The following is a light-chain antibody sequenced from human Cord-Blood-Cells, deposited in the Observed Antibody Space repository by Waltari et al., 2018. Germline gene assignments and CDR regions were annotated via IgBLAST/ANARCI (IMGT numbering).Light chain of an antibody. V-gene: IGLV3-21*04. CDR2: YDS. J-gene: IGLJ2*01. CDR1: NIGSKS. Sequence: SYVLTQPPSVSVAPGKTARITCGGNNIGSKSVHWYQQKPGQAPVLVIYYDSDRPSGIPERFAGSNAGHTATLTISRGEAGDEADYYCQVWDSSSDHVVFGGGTKLTVL. CDR3: QVWDSSSDHVV.